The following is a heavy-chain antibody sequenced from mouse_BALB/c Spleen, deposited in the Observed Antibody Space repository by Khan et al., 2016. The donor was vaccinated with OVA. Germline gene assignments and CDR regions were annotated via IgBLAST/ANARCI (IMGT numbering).Heavy chain of an antibody. CDR2: ISYSGST. V-gene: IGHV3-2*02. CDR3: ASELGRYYALDY. J-gene: IGHJ4*01. CDR1: GYSITSDYA. D-gene: IGHD4-1*01. Sequence: VQLKQSGPGLVKPSQSLSLTCTVTGYSITSDYAWNWIRQFPGNKLKWMGYISYSGSTTYTPSLKSRISITRDTSKDQFFLQLKSVTSEDTATYYCASELGRYYALDYWGQGTSVTVSS.